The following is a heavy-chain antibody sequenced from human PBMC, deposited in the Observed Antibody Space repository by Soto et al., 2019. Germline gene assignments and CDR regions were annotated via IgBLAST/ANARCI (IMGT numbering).Heavy chain of an antibody. Sequence: SETLSLTFAVYGGSFSCYYWSWIRQPPGKWLEWILEINHSGSTNYNPSLKSRVTISVDTSKNQFSLKLSSVTAADTAVYYCARVHYDFWSGYYKGYYYYYGMDVWGQGTTVTVSS. CDR3: ARVHYDFWSGYYKGYYYYYGMDV. CDR1: GGSFSCYY. J-gene: IGHJ6*02. CDR2: INHSGST. D-gene: IGHD3-3*01. V-gene: IGHV4-34*01.